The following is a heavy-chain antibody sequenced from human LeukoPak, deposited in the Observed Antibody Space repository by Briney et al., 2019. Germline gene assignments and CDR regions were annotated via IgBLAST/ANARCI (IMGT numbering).Heavy chain of an antibody. CDR3: TRGARHPDY. V-gene: IGHV4-59*01. J-gene: IGHJ4*02. CDR1: GGSISGFY. CDR2: IYYSGST. Sequence: SETLSLTCTVSGGSISGFYWSWIRQPPGKGLEWIGYIYYSGSTNYNPSLKSRVTISVDTSKNQFSLKLTSVTAADTAVYYCTRGARHPDYWGQGTLVTVSS.